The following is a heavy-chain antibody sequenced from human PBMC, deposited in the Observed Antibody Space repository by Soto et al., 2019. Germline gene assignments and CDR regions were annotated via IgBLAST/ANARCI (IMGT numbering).Heavy chain of an antibody. CDR2: IWYDGSNK. CDR1: GFTFSSYG. CDR3: ARDIAAAGTSYYYYGMDV. D-gene: IGHD6-13*01. J-gene: IGHJ6*02. V-gene: IGHV3-33*01. Sequence: QVQLVESGGGVVQPGRSLSLSCAASGFTFSSYGMHWVRQAPGKGLEWVAVIWYDGSNKYYADSVKGRFTISRDNSKNTLYLQRNGLRAEDTAVYYCARDIAAAGTSYYYYGMDVWGQGTTVTVSS.